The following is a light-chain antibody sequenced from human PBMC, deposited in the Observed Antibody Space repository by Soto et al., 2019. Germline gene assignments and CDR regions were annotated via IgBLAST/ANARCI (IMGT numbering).Light chain of an antibody. V-gene: IGLV1-47*02. CDR1: TSNIGTNY. J-gene: IGLJ2*01. Sequence: QSVLTQPPSASGTPGQRVTISCSGSTSNIGTNYVYWYQQLPGTAPRLLMYSTNKRPSGVPDRFSGSTSGTSAFLAITGLRSEDEANYYCAAWDDSLSGPVFGGGTKLTVL. CDR3: AAWDDSLSGPV. CDR2: STN.